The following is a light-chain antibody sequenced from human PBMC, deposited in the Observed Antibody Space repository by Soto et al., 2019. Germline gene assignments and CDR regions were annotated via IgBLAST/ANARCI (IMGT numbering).Light chain of an antibody. J-gene: IGLJ2*01. CDR1: SSDVGDYNY. V-gene: IGLV2-8*01. Sequence: QSALSQPPSASGSLVQSVTISCTGTSSDVGDYNYVSWYQQHPGKAPKVMIYEVTKRPSGVPDRFSGSKSGNTASLTVSGLQAEDEADYYCSSYAGSNTFVVFGGGTKVTVL. CDR3: SSYAGSNTFVV. CDR2: EVT.